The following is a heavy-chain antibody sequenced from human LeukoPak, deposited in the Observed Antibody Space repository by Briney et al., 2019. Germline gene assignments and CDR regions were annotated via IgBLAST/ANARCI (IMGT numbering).Heavy chain of an antibody. J-gene: IGHJ4*02. D-gene: IGHD1-7*01. CDR3: ARQETNWNYEDY. Sequence: GGSLRLSCAASGFTFSDYYMSWIRQAPGKGLEGVSYISSSGSTIYYADSVKGRFTISRDNAKNSLYLQMNSLRAEDTAVYYCARQETNWNYEDYWGQGTLVTVSS. CDR2: ISSSGSTI. V-gene: IGHV3-11*01. CDR1: GFTFSDYY.